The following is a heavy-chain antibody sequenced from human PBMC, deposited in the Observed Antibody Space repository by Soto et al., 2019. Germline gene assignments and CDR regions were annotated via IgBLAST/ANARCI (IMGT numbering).Heavy chain of an antibody. D-gene: IGHD6-19*01. J-gene: IGHJ4*02. CDR1: GYTFTSYA. CDR2: ISAYNGNT. V-gene: IGHV1-18*01. CDR3: ARGGSSGFGDY. Sequence: ASVKVACKASGYTFTSYAVRWVRKATGQGLEWMGWISAYNGNTNYAQKLQGRVTMTTDTSTSTAYMELRSLRSDDTAVYYCARGGSSGFGDYWGQGTLVTVSS.